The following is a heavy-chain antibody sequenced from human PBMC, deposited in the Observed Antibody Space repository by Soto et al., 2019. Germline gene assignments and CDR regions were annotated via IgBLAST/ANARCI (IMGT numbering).Heavy chain of an antibody. V-gene: IGHV4-31*03. CDR2: IYYSGST. D-gene: IGHD6-19*01. Sequence: SETLSVTCTVSGGSISSGGYYWSWIRQHPGKGLEWIGYIYYSGSTYYNPSLKSRVTISVDTSKNQFSLKLSSVTAADTAVYYCAREIGSGWYVFYYWGEGTLVTVYS. CDR3: AREIGSGWYVFYY. CDR1: GGSISSGGYY. J-gene: IGHJ4*02.